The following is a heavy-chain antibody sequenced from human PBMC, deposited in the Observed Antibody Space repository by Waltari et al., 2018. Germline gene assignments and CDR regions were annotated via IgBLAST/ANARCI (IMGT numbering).Heavy chain of an antibody. CDR2: IYSSGST. Sequence: EVQLVETGGGLIQPGGSLGPSCAASGFTVSSDYMSWVRQAPGKGLECVSVIYSSGSTYYADSVKGRFTISRDNSKNTVYLQMHSLRAEDTAVYYCAREGVDTANDYWGQGTQVTVSS. J-gene: IGHJ4*02. CDR3: AREGVDTANDY. V-gene: IGHV3-53*02. CDR1: GFTVSSDY. D-gene: IGHD5-18*01.